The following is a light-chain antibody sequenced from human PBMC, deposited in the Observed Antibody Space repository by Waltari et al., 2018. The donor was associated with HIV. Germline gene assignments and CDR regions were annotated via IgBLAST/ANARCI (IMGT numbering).Light chain of an antibody. CDR3: QQYNNWPPWT. Sequence: EIVMTQSPGTLSVSPGERVTLSCRASQSVSSKLAWYQQKPGQAPRLLIYGASTRATGIPGRFSGSGSGTEFTLTISSLQSEDSAVYYCQQYNNWPPWTFGQGTKVEIE. CDR1: QSVSSK. V-gene: IGKV3-15*01. CDR2: GAS. J-gene: IGKJ1*01.